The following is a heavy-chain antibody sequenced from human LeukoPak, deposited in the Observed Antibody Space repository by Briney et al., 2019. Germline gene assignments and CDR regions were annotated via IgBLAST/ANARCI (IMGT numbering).Heavy chain of an antibody. CDR3: ARDHRDAFDY. Sequence: GGSLRLSCAASGFTFSSYSMNWVRQAPGKGLEWVSSISSSGSSIYYADSVKGRFTISRDNAKNSLYLQMNSLRAEDTAVYYCARDHRDAFDYWGQGTLVTVSS. CDR1: GFTFSSYS. V-gene: IGHV3-21*01. D-gene: IGHD1-14*01. J-gene: IGHJ4*02. CDR2: ISSSGSSI.